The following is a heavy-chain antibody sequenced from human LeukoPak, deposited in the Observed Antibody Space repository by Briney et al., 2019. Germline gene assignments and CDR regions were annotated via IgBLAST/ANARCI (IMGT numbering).Heavy chain of an antibody. CDR2: ISSSGSTI. CDR3: ARGVGLDP. D-gene: IGHD5/OR15-5a*01. J-gene: IGHJ5*02. Sequence: GGSLRLSCAASGFTFISYAMSWVRQAPGKGLEWVSYISSSGSTIYYADSVKGRFTISRDNAKSSLYLQMHSLRVEGMAVYYCARGVGLDPWGQGTLVTVSS. CDR1: GFTFISYA. V-gene: IGHV3-48*03.